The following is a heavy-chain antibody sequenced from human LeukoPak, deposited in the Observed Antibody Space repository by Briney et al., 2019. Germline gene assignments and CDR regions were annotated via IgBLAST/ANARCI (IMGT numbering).Heavy chain of an antibody. Sequence: SETLSLTCTVSGGSISSHYWSWIRQPPGKGLEWIGYIYYSGSTNYNPSLKSRVTKSVDTSKNQFSLKLSSVTAADTAVYYCARAPGVPAAEFDYWGQGTLVTVSS. D-gene: IGHD2-2*01. CDR1: GGSISSHY. V-gene: IGHV4-59*11. CDR3: ARAPGVPAAEFDY. CDR2: IYYSGST. J-gene: IGHJ4*02.